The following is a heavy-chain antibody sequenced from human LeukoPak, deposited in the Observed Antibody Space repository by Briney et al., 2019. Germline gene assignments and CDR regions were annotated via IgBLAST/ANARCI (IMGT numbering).Heavy chain of an antibody. Sequence: PSETLSLTCTVSGGSISSSSYYWGWIRQPPGKGLEWIGSIYYSGSTYYNPSLKSRVTISVDTSKNQFSLKLSSVTAADTAVYYCARPVWFGEFYDAFDIRGQGTMVTVSS. CDR2: IYYSGST. CDR1: GGSISSSSYY. CDR3: ARPVWFGEFYDAFDI. J-gene: IGHJ3*02. D-gene: IGHD3-10*01. V-gene: IGHV4-39*01.